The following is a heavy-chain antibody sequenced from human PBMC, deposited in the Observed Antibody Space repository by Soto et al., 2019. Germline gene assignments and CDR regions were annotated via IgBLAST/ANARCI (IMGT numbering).Heavy chain of an antibody. J-gene: IGHJ3*02. CDR1: GFTFSSYG. Sequence: GGSLRLSCAASGFTFSSYGMHWVRQAPGKGLEWVAVISYDGSNKYYADSVKGRFTISRDNSKNTLYLQMNSLRAEDTAVYYCAKDLYYYDSSNAFDIWGQGTMVTVSS. CDR3: AKDLYYYDSSNAFDI. D-gene: IGHD3-22*01. V-gene: IGHV3-30*18. CDR2: ISYDGSNK.